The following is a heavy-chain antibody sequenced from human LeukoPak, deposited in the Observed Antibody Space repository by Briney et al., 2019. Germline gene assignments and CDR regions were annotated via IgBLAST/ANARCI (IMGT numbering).Heavy chain of an antibody. J-gene: IGHJ4*02. CDR1: GYTFTDYY. D-gene: IGHD4-17*01. CDR3: ARSTTTMTTGGFDY. Sequence: ASVKVSCKASGYTFTDYYMHWVRQAPGQGPEWVGRINPNGGGTKFAQAFQDRVTMTRDTSINTAYMELSKLRSDDTAVYYCARSTTTMTTGGFDYWGQGTLVTVSS. CDR2: INPNGGGT. V-gene: IGHV1-2*06.